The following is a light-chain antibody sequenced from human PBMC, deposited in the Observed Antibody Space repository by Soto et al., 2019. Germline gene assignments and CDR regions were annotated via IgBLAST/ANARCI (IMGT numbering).Light chain of an antibody. Sequence: DIVMTQSPLSLPVTPGEPASISCRSSQSLLHSNGYNYLDWYLQKPGQSPQLLIYLGSNRASGVHDRVSGSGSGTDFTLKISRVEAEDVWVYYCMQALQTAFTFGHVTKVYI. J-gene: IGKJ3*01. CDR2: LGS. CDR1: QSLLHSNGYNY. CDR3: MQALQTAFT. V-gene: IGKV2-28*01.